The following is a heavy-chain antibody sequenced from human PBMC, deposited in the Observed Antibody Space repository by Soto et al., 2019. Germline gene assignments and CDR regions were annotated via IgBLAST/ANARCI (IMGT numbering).Heavy chain of an antibody. D-gene: IGHD7-27*01. CDR2: ISWNSGSI. Sequence: GGSLRLSCAASGFTFDDYAMHWVRQAPGKGLEWVSGISWNSGSIGYADSVKGRFTISRDNAKNSLYLQMNSLRAEDTALYYCAKLGFHDYWGQGTLVTVSS. J-gene: IGHJ4*02. V-gene: IGHV3-9*01. CDR1: GFTFDDYA. CDR3: AKLGFHDY.